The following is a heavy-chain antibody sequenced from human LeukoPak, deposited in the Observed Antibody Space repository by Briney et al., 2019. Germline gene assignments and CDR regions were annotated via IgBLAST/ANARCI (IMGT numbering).Heavy chain of an antibody. CDR1: GFTFSTNW. J-gene: IGHJ4*02. CDR2: INQAGSAK. V-gene: IGHV3-7*01. Sequence: PGGSLRLSCAASGFTFSTNWMIWVRQAPGKGLDWVANINQAGSAKKYVDSVKGRFTISRDNAKNSLYLQMNSLRSEDTGGYYCARDERGGFDYWGQGTLVTVSS. CDR3: ARDERGGFDY. D-gene: IGHD1-1*01.